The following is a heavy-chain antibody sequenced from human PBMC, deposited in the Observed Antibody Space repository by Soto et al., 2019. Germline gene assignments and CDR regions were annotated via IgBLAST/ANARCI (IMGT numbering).Heavy chain of an antibody. CDR1: GYTFTSYG. D-gene: IGHD3-9*01. CDR3: ARPSYDILTGYFPDDAFDI. Sequence: QVQLVQSGAEVKKPGASVKVSCKASGYTFTSYGISWVRQAPGQGLEWMGWISAYNGNTNYAQKLQGRVTMTTDTTTSTAYMEVRSLRSDDTAVYYCARPSYDILTGYFPDDAFDIWGQGTMVTVSS. J-gene: IGHJ3*02. CDR2: ISAYNGNT. V-gene: IGHV1-18*01.